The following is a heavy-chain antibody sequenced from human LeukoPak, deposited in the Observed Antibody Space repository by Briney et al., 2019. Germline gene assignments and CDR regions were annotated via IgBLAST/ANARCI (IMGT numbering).Heavy chain of an antibody. D-gene: IGHD4-4*01. CDR3: TRVIIGGNYGGFYGLDV. J-gene: IGHJ6*02. Sequence: GESLKISYKGSGYSFGSQWIGWVRQVPGKGLEWMGIIYPGDSDSRYSPSFQGQVTISADKSISTAYLQWGSLRASDTAIYYCTRVIIGGNYGGFYGLDVWGQGTTVIVSS. CDR1: GYSFGSQW. CDR2: IYPGDSDS. V-gene: IGHV5-51*01.